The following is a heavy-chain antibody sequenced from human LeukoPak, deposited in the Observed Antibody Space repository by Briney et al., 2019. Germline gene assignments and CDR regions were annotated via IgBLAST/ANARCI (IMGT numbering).Heavy chain of an antibody. Sequence: PGGSLRLSCAASGFTFSSYGMHWVRQAPGKGLEWVAVISYDGSNKYYADSVKGRFTISRDNSKNTLYLQMNSLRAEDTAVYYCAKEVVVVPAAIAVNYYYYGMDVWGQGTTVTVSS. CDR3: AKEVVVVPAAIAVNYYYYGMDV. CDR2: ISYDGSNK. D-gene: IGHD2-2*01. V-gene: IGHV3-30*18. J-gene: IGHJ6*02. CDR1: GFTFSSYG.